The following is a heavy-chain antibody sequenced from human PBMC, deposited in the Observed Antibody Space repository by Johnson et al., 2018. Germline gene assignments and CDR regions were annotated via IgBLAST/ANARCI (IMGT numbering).Heavy chain of an antibody. D-gene: IGHD2-2*01. V-gene: IGHV3-20*04. CDR1: GGSISSYY. J-gene: IGHJ3*02. CDR2: INWNGGST. CDR3: ARDAVVVPAWSAFDI. Sequence: VQLQESGPGLVKPSETLSLTCTVSGGSISSYYWSWIRQPPGKGLEWVSGINWNGGSTGYADSVKGRFTIPRDNAKNSLYLQMNSLRAEDTAVYYCARDAVVVPAWSAFDIWGQGTMVTVSS.